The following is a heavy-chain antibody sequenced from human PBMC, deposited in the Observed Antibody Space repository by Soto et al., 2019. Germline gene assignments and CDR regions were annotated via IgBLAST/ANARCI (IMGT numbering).Heavy chain of an antibody. D-gene: IGHD3-3*01. V-gene: IGHV3-74*01. CDR1: GFTFSSYW. Sequence: EVQLVESGGGLVQPGGSLRLSCAASGFTFSSYWMHWVRQAPGKGLVWVSRINRDGGSTTYADSVKGRFTISRDNAKNTLYLQMNSLRAEDTAVYYCARVKKARLEWITPPQNYGMDVWGQGTTVTVSS. CDR3: ARVKKARLEWITPPQNYGMDV. CDR2: INRDGGST. J-gene: IGHJ6*02.